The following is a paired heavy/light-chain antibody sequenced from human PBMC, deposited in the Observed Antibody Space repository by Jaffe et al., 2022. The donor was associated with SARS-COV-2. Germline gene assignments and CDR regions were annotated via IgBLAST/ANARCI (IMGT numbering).Light chain of an antibody. Sequence: QSVLTQPPSVSGAPGQRVSISCTGSSSNIGADYDVHWYQHLPGTAPKLLIYSNNKRPSGVPDRFSGSKSGTSASLAFAGLQAADEADYYCQSYDNDLGLWVFGGGTKVTVL. V-gene: IGLV1-40*01. CDR2: SNN. J-gene: IGLJ3*02. CDR1: SSNIGADYD. CDR3: QSYDNDLGLWV.
Heavy chain of an antibody. D-gene: IGHD3-9*01. CDR3: VRVSLVLTGFNWFDP. Sequence: QLQLQESGPGLVKPSETLSLTCTVSGVSVNNSSYFWGWIRQPPGKGLEWIGNIYYSGDPYDNPSFKNRVTMSIDTARNQFSLRLTSVTAADTAVYFCVRVSLVLTGFNWFDPWGHGTHVTVSS. V-gene: IGHV4-39*01. CDR1: GVSVNNSSYF. J-gene: IGHJ5*02. CDR2: IYYSGDP.